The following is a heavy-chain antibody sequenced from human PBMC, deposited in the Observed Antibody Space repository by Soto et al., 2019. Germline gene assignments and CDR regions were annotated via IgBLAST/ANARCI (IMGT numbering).Heavy chain of an antibody. CDR1: GGSISSGGYS. CDR3: ARGHARKNVLLWFGGPGWFDP. V-gene: IGHV4-30-2*01. J-gene: IGHJ5*02. Sequence: SETLSLTCAVSGGSISSGGYSWRWIRQPPGKGLEWIGYMYHSGSTYYNPSLKSRVTISIDRSKNQLSLKLSSVTAADTAVYYCARGHARKNVLLWFGGPGWFDPWGQGTLVTVSS. CDR2: MYHSGST. D-gene: IGHD3-10*01.